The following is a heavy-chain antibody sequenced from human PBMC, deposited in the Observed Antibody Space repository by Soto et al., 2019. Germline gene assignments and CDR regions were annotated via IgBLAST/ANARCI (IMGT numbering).Heavy chain of an antibody. Sequence: EVQLLESGGGLVQPGGALRLPRAASGFTFSSHAMSWVHQAPGKGLEWISSISAGSEGAYYADSVKGRFTISRDNSNNTLYLQMNSLRAEDTAVYYCARDLWWYLHWGQGTLVTVSS. D-gene: IGHD2-15*01. CDR3: ARDLWWYLH. J-gene: IGHJ4*02. V-gene: IGHV3-23*01. CDR2: ISAGSEGA. CDR1: GFTFSSHA.